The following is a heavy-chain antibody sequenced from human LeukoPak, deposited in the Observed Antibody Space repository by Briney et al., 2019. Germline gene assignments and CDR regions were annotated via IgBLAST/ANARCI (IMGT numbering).Heavy chain of an antibody. CDR1: GFTFSNYY. CDR2: ISPSSSAI. V-gene: IGHV3-48*02. CDR3: ARQFSGWTTY. J-gene: IGHJ4*02. D-gene: IGHD6-19*01. Sequence: GSLRLSCAASGFTFSNYYMNWVRQAPGKGLEWVSSISPSSSAIYYADSVKGRFTISRDNAENSVYLQMNSLRDEDTAVYYCARQFSGWTTYWGQGTLVTVSS.